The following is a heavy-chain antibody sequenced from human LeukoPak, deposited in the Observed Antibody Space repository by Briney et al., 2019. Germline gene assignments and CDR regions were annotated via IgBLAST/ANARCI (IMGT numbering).Heavy chain of an antibody. V-gene: IGHV4-4*07. J-gene: IGHJ4*02. CDR2: IYTSGST. D-gene: IGHD2-2*01. CDR3: ASTNCSSTSCPTHFDY. CDR1: GGSISGYY. Sequence: SETLSLTCTVSGGSISGYYWSWIRQPAGKGLEWIGRIYTSGSTNYNPSLKSRVTMSVDTSKNQFSLKPSSVTAADTAVYYCASTNCSSTSCPTHFDYWGQGTLVTVSS.